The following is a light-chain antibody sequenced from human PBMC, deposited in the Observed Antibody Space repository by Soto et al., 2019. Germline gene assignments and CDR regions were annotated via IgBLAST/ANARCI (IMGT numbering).Light chain of an antibody. CDR2: GAS. V-gene: IGKV3-20*01. Sequence: EIVLTQSPGTLSLSPGERATLSCRASQSVSSSYLAWYQQKPGQAPRLLIYGASSRATGIPVRFSGSGSGKDFTLTISRLEPEDFAVYYCQQYGSSPPWTFGQGTKVEIK. CDR1: QSVSSSY. CDR3: QQYGSSPPWT. J-gene: IGKJ1*01.